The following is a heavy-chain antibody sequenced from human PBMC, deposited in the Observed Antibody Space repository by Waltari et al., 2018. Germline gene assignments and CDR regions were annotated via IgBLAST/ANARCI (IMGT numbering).Heavy chain of an antibody. Sequence: QLQLQESGPGLVKPSETLSLTCTVSGGSLSSSSYYWGWIRQPPGKGLEWIGSIYYSGSTYYNPSLKSRVTISVDTSKNQFSLKLSSVTAADTAVYYCARESSGWEDYWGQGTLVTVSS. V-gene: IGHV4-39*07. CDR1: GGSLSSSSYY. J-gene: IGHJ4*02. D-gene: IGHD6-19*01. CDR2: IYYSGST. CDR3: ARESSGWEDY.